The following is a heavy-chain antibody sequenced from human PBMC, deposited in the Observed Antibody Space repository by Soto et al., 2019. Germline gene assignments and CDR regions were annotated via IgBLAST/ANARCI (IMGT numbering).Heavy chain of an antibody. CDR3: AGYYDYVWGSYRYDGSSDFYGMDV. D-gene: IGHD3-16*02. Sequence: SETLSLTCAVYGGSFSGHYWSWIRQYPGKGLEWIAEFNHRGSTNYNPSLKSRVTMSVDTSKNQFSLRLSSVTAADTAVYYCAGYYDYVWGSYRYDGSSDFYGMDVWGQGTTVTVSS. CDR1: GGSFSGHY. CDR2: FNHRGST. J-gene: IGHJ6*02. V-gene: IGHV4-34*10.